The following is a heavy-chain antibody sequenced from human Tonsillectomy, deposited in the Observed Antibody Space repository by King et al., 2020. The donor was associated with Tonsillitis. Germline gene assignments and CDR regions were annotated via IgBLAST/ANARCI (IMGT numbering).Heavy chain of an antibody. Sequence: QLQESGPGLVKPSETLSLTCTVSGGSISSTTSYWGWIRQPPGKGLEWIGTIYYRGNTYYNSSLKSRVTMSVDTSKNQFSLKLSSVTAADTAVYYCARHRLSMIVVVIKSPFDYWGQGTLVTVSS. CDR2: IYYRGNT. V-gene: IGHV4-39*01. J-gene: IGHJ4*02. CDR3: ARHRLSMIVVVIKSPFDY. CDR1: GGSISSTTSY. D-gene: IGHD3-22*01.